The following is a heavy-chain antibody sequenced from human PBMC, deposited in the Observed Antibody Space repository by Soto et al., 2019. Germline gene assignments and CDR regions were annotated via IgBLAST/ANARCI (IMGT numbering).Heavy chain of an antibody. CDR3: ARYSGNYQDAFDI. CDR1: GFTFTLYS. Sequence: QVQLVQSGAEVKKPGASVKVSCRASGFTFTLYSMHWVRQAPGQRLEWMGWINGGSGKTKYSQKFQGRVTIARDTYASTAYMEVSSLRSEDTAVYYCARYSGNYQDAFDIWGQGTMVTVSS. D-gene: IGHD1-26*01. V-gene: IGHV1-3*01. J-gene: IGHJ3*02. CDR2: INGGSGKT.